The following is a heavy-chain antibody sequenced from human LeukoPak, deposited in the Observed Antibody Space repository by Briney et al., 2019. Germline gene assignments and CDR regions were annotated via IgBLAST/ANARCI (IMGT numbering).Heavy chain of an antibody. J-gene: IGHJ6*03. CDR1: GFTFSGSA. D-gene: IGHD2-2*01. CDR2: IRSKANSYAT. Sequence: PGGSLSLSCAASGFTFSGSAMHWVRQASGKGLEWVGRIRSKANSYATAYAASVKGRFTISRDDSKNTAYLQMNSLKTEDTAVYYCTIGIVVVPAAMAYYYMDVWGKGTTVTVSS. V-gene: IGHV3-73*01. CDR3: TIGIVVVPAAMAYYYMDV.